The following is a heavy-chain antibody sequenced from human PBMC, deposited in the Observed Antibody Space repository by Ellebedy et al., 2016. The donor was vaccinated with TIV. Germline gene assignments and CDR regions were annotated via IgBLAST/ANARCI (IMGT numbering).Heavy chain of an antibody. Sequence: GGSLRLSCAASVFIFSSYALSWVRQALGKGLEWVSAISGSGDSTYYADSVKGRFTISRDNSKNTLYLQMNSLRAEDTAIYYCAKQRGGATGLDYWGQGTLVTVSS. J-gene: IGHJ4*02. CDR3: AKQRGGATGLDY. CDR1: VFIFSSYA. CDR2: ISGSGDST. D-gene: IGHD1-1*01. V-gene: IGHV3-23*01.